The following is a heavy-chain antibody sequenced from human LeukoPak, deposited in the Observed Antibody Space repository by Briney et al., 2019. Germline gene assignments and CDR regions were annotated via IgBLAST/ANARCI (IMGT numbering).Heavy chain of an antibody. D-gene: IGHD6-13*01. J-gene: IGHJ4*02. Sequence: ASVKLSCKASGYTFTGYFMHWVRQAPGQGPEWMGWINPNSGGTNYAQKFQGRVTMTRNTSISTAYMELSSLRSEDTAVYYCARGPRIAAAGWGQGTLVTVSS. CDR2: INPNSGGT. CDR1: GYTFTGYF. V-gene: IGHV1-2*02. CDR3: ARGPRIAAAG.